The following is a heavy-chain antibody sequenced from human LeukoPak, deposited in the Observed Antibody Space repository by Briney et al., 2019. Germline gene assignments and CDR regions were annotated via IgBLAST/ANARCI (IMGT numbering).Heavy chain of an antibody. CDR2: INPNSGGT. D-gene: IGHD6-13*01. CDR3: ARDIYSSSWLPYYYYYMDV. Sequence: ASVKVSCKASGYTFTGYYMHWVRQAPGQGLEWMGWINPNSGGTNYAQKFQGRVTMTRDTSISTAYMELSRLRSDDTAVYYCARDIYSSSWLPYYYYYMDVWGKGTTVTISS. J-gene: IGHJ6*03. V-gene: IGHV1-2*02. CDR1: GYTFTGYY.